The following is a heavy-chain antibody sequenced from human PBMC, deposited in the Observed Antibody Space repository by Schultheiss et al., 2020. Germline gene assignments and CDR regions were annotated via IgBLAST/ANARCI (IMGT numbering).Heavy chain of an antibody. J-gene: IGHJ4*02. Sequence: GESLKVSCKASGYTFTSYYMHWVRQAPGQGLEWMGIINPSGGSTSYAQKFQGRVTITRDTSASTAYMELSSLRSEDTAVYYCAGPNDNGYYYDSSGLAYWGQGTLVTVSS. CDR2: INPSGGST. D-gene: IGHD3-22*01. CDR1: GYTFTSYY. V-gene: IGHV1-46*01. CDR3: AGPNDNGYYYDSSGLAY.